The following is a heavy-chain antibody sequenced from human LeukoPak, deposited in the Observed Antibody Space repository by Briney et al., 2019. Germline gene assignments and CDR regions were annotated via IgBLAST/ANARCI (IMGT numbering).Heavy chain of an antibody. CDR1: GFTFSSYA. J-gene: IGHJ4*02. CDR3: ARDRNGGDYNFDY. Sequence: GGSLRLSCAASGFTFSSYAMHWVRQAPGKGLEWVAVISYDGSNKYYADSVKGRFTISRDNSKNTLYLQMNSLRAEDTAVYYCARDRNGGDYNFDYWGQGTLVTVSS. D-gene: IGHD4-17*01. V-gene: IGHV3-30-3*01. CDR2: ISYDGSNK.